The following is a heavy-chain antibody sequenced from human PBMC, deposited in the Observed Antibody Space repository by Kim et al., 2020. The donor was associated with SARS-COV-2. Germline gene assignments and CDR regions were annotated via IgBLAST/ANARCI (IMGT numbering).Heavy chain of an antibody. V-gene: IGHV4-34*01. J-gene: IGHJ5*02. CDR3: ARAVKIVATTSLQNWFDP. Sequence: SETLSLTCAVYGGSFSGYYWSWIRQPPGKGLEWIGEINHSGSTNYNPSLKSRVTISVDTSKNQFSLKLSSVTAADTAVYYCARAVKIVATTSLQNWFDPWGQGTLVTVSS. CDR1: GGSFSGYY. CDR2: INHSGST. D-gene: IGHD5-12*01.